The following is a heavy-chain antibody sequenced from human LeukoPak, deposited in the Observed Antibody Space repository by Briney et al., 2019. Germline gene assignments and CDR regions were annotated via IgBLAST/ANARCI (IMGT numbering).Heavy chain of an antibody. V-gene: IGHV4-34*01. D-gene: IGHD3-22*01. CDR2: INHSGST. CDR1: GGSFSGYY. Sequence: SETLSLTCAVYGGSFSGYYWSWIRQPPGKGLEWIGEINHSGSTNYNPSLKSRVTISVDTSKDQFSLKLSSVTAADTAVYYCARIPPYYYDSSGYYYAFDYWGQGTLVTVSS. J-gene: IGHJ4*02. CDR3: ARIPPYYYDSSGYYYAFDY.